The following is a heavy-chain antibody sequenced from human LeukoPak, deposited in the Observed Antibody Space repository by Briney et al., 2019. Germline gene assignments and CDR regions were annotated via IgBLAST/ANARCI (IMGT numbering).Heavy chain of an antibody. CDR3: ARVRRYSSRGGDY. CDR1: GFTFSDYY. CDR2: ISSSGSTI. J-gene: IGHJ4*02. V-gene: IGHV3-11*01. D-gene: IGHD6-13*01. Sequence: GGSLRLSCEASGFTFSDYYMSWIRQAPGKGLEWVSYISSSGSTIYYAESVKGRFTISRDNAKNSLYLQMNSLRAEDTAVYYCARVRRYSSRGGDYWGQGTLVTVSS.